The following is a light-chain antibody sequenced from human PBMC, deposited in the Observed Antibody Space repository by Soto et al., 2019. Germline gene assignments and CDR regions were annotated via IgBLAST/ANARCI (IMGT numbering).Light chain of an antibody. CDR2: ATS. Sequence: IVLTQSPGTLSLSPGEGATLSCRASQTISYRSLAWYQHTPGRAPRLLIYATSSRAAGIPDRFSGSMSGTDFTLSISRLEPDDFAVYYCQHYDSSVLTLGPGTKVDLK. CDR1: QTISYRS. J-gene: IGKJ3*01. V-gene: IGKV3-20*01. CDR3: QHYDSSVLT.